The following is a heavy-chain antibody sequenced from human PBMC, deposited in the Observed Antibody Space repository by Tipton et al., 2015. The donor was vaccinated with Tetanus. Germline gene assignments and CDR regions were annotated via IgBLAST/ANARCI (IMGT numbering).Heavy chain of an antibody. V-gene: IGHV3-21*01. CDR3: ARDLRNYYDSSGYSDY. J-gene: IGHJ4*02. D-gene: IGHD3-22*01. CDR1: GFIFSSYT. Sequence: SLRLSCEVSGFIFSSYTMNWVRQAPGKGLEWVSSISSSSSYIYYADSVKGRFTISRDNAKNSLYLQMNSLRAEDTAVYYCARDLRNYYDSSGYSDYWGQGTLVTVSS. CDR2: ISSSSSYI.